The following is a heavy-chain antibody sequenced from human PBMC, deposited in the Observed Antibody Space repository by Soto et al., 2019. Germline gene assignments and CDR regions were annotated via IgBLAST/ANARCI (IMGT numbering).Heavy chain of an antibody. J-gene: IGHJ5*02. Sequence: SETLSLTCTVSGGSISSGGYYWSWIRQHPGKGLEWIGYIYYSGSTYYNPSLKSRVTISVDTSKNQFSLKLSSVTAADTAVYYCARGDVVVPAATPLSAHQLAFDPWGHGTLVTVSS. CDR1: GGSISSGGYY. V-gene: IGHV4-31*03. CDR2: IYYSGST. CDR3: ARGDVVVPAATPLSAHQLAFDP. D-gene: IGHD2-2*01.